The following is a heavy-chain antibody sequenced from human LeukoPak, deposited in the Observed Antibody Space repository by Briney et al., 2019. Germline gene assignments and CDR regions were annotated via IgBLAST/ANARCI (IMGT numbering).Heavy chain of an antibody. CDR3: ARPTGYYISLDAFDI. Sequence: GESLKISCKGSGYSFTSYWIGWVRQMPGKGLEWMGIIYPGDSDTRYSPSFQGQVTISADKSISTAYLQRSSLKASDTAMYYCARPTGYYISLDAFDIWGQGTMVTVSS. V-gene: IGHV5-51*01. J-gene: IGHJ3*02. CDR1: GYSFTSYW. D-gene: IGHD3-9*01. CDR2: IYPGDSDT.